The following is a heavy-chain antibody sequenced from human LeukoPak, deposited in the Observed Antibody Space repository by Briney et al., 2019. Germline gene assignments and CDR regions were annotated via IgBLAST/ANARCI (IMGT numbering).Heavy chain of an antibody. J-gene: IGHJ6*02. Sequence: TGGSLRLSCAASGFTFSSYAMSGVRQAPGEGLEWVSAISGRGGSTYYADSVKGRFTISRDNSKNTLYLQMNSLRAEDTAVYYCARACGGDCYPSLHYYYYYYGMDVWGQGTTVTVSS. CDR3: ARACGGDCYPSLHYYYYYYGMDV. CDR2: ISGRGGST. CDR1: GFTFSSYA. D-gene: IGHD2-21*02. V-gene: IGHV3-23*01.